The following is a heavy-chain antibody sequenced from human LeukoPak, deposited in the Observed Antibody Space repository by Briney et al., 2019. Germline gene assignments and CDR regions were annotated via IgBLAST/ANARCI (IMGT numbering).Heavy chain of an antibody. V-gene: IGHV1-69*13. J-gene: IGHJ6*03. CDR3: AIGGGYCSSTSCYYYYMDV. D-gene: IGHD2-2*01. CDR1: GGTFSSYA. CDR2: IIPIFGTA. Sequence: ASVKVSCKASGGTFSSYAISWVRQAPGQGLEWMGVIIPIFGTANYAQKFQGRVTITADESTSTAYMELSSLRSEDTAVYYCAIGGGYCSSTSCYYYYMDVWGKGTTVTVSS.